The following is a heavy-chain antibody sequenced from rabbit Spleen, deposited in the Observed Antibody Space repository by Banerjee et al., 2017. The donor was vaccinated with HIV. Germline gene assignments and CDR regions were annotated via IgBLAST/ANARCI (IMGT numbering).Heavy chain of an antibody. Sequence: QEQLVESGGGLVQPEGSLTLTCKASGLDFSSSYWICWVRQAPEKGLEWIACIDVGKSGNTYYASWAKGRFTISKTSSTTLTLQMTSLTAADTATYFCARDSAGRGDFNLWGPGTLVTVS. V-gene: IGHV1S45*01. J-gene: IGHJ4*01. CDR3: ARDSAGRGDFNL. D-gene: IGHD4-2*01. CDR1: GLDFSSSYW. CDR2: IDVGKSGNT.